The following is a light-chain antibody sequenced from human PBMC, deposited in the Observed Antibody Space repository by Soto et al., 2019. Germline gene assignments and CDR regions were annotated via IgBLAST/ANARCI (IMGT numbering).Light chain of an antibody. CDR2: DAS. CDR1: QSISTW. V-gene: IGKV1-5*01. CDR3: QEYTPSLKWT. J-gene: IGKJ1*01. Sequence: IQMTQSPSTRSSSVGDTVTITCLASQSISTWLAWYQQKPGKAPKLLIYDASSLESGVPSRFSGNGSGTEFTLTISSLQHDDFATYYCQEYTPSLKWTFGQGTKV.